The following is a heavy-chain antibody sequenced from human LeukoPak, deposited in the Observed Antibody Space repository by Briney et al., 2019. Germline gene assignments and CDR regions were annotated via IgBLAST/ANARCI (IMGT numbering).Heavy chain of an antibody. CDR2: IWYDGSIQ. CDR1: GFTFSSNG. Sequence: SLRLSCAASGFTFSSNGMHCVRQAPGKGLEWVAVIWYDGSIQKYADSVKGRFTISRDNSKNTLYLQMNSLRAEDTAVYYCAREDIVVVPAAKEDYYYYGMDVWGQGTTVTVSS. J-gene: IGHJ6*02. D-gene: IGHD2-2*01. V-gene: IGHV3-33*01. CDR3: AREDIVVVPAAKEDYYYYGMDV.